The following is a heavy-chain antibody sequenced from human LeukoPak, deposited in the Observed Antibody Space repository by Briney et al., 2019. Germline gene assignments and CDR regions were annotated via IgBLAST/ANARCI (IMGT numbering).Heavy chain of an antibody. V-gene: IGHV4-34*01. Sequence: PSETLSLTCAVYGGSFSGYYWSWIRQPPGKGLEWIGEINHSGSTNYNPSLKSRVTISVDTSKNQFSLKLSSVTAADTAVYYYARVASGWYTNYFDYWGQGTLVTVSS. J-gene: IGHJ4*02. CDR1: GGSFSGYY. D-gene: IGHD6-19*01. CDR3: ARVASGWYTNYFDY. CDR2: INHSGST.